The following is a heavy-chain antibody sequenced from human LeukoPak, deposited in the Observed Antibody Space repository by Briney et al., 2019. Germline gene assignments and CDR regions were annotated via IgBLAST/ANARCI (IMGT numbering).Heavy chain of an antibody. V-gene: IGHV3-21*01. CDR2: ISSSSYI. CDR1: GFTFSSYS. Sequence: PGGSLRLSCAASGFTFSSYSMNWVRQAPGKGLEWVSSISSSSYIYYADSVKGRFTISRDNAKNSLYLQMNSLRAEDTAVYYCARDSTQLLYANWFDPWGQGTLVTVSS. CDR3: ARDSTQLLYANWFDP. J-gene: IGHJ5*02. D-gene: IGHD2-2*02.